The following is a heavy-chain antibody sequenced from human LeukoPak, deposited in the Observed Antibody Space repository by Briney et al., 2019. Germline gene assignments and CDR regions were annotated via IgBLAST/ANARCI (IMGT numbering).Heavy chain of an antibody. Sequence: SETLSLTCTVSGGSFSSSSYYWGWIRQPPGKGREWHGSIYYSASTYYNPSLKSRVTISVDTSKNQFSLKLSSVTAADTAVYYCARQRYDILTGYKDWFDPWGQGTLVTVSS. J-gene: IGHJ5*02. CDR1: GGSFSSSSYY. CDR2: IYYSAST. CDR3: ARQRYDILTGYKDWFDP. V-gene: IGHV4-39*01. D-gene: IGHD3-9*01.